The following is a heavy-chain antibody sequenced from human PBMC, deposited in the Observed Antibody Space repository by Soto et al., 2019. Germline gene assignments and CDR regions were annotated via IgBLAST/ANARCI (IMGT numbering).Heavy chain of an antibody. Sequence: PGGSLILSCAASGFTFRSYWIIWVRQAPGKGLEWVGNIKQDGSEKYYVDSVKGRFTISRDNAKNSLYLQMNSLRAEDTAVYYCARRGEGYYKGPFDYWGQGTLVTVSS. CDR1: GFTFRSYW. D-gene: IGHD3-9*01. V-gene: IGHV3-7*01. J-gene: IGHJ4*02. CDR3: ARRGEGYYKGPFDY. CDR2: IKQDGSEK.